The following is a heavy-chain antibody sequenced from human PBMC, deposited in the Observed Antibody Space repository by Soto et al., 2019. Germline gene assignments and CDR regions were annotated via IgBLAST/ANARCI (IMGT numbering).Heavy chain of an antibody. CDR2: IIPIFGTA. CDR3: ARIHRRAPYYGMDV. D-gene: IGHD5-18*01. CDR1: GGTFSSYA. J-gene: IGHJ6*02. Sequence: SVKVSCKASGGTFSSYAISWVRQAPGQGLEWMGGIIPIFGTANYAQKFQGRVTITADESTSTAYMELSSLRSEDTAMYYCARIHRRAPYYGMDVWGQGTTVTVSS. V-gene: IGHV1-69*13.